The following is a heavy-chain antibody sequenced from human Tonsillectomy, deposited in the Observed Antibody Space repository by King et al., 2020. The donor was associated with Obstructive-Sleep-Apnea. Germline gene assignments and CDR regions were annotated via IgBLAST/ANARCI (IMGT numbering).Heavy chain of an antibody. D-gene: IGHD3-10*01. CDR2: IDPSDSYT. CDR3: ASFDGGYYYGSGSRDYFDY. CDR1: GYSFTSYW. V-gene: IGHV5-10-1*03. Sequence: VQLVESGAEVKKPGESLRISCKGSGYSFTSYWISWVRQMPGKGLEWMGRIDPSDSYTNYSPSFQGHVTISADKSISTAYLQWSSLKASDTAMYYCASFDGGYYYGSGSRDYFDYWGQGTLVTVSS. J-gene: IGHJ4*02.